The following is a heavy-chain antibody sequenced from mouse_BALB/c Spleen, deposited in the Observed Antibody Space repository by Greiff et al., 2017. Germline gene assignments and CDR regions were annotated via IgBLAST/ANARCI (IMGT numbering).Heavy chain of an antibody. V-gene: IGHV1-82*01. CDR2: IYPGDGDT. CDR1: GYAFSSSW. D-gene: IGHD2-2*01. CDR3: ARGEIYYGYDIFDY. Sequence: QVQLQQSGPELVKPGASVKISCKASGYAFSSSWMNWVKQRPGQGLEWIGRIYPGDGDTNYNGKFKGKATLTADKSSSTAYMQLSSLTSVDSAVYFCARGEIYYGYDIFDYWGQGTTLTVSS. J-gene: IGHJ2*01.